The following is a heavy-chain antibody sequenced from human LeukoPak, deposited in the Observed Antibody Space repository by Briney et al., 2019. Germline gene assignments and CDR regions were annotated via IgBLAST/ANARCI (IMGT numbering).Heavy chain of an antibody. CDR1: GGSFSGYY. J-gene: IGHJ6*03. CDR3: ARGHQRITIFGVVPYYMDV. Sequence: PSETLSLTCAVYGGSFSGYYWSWIRQPPGKGLEWIGEINHSGSTNYNPSLKSRVTISVDTSKNQFSLKLSSVTAADTAVYYCARGHQRITIFGVVPYYMDVWGKGTTVTVSS. CDR2: INHSGST. V-gene: IGHV4-34*01. D-gene: IGHD3-3*01.